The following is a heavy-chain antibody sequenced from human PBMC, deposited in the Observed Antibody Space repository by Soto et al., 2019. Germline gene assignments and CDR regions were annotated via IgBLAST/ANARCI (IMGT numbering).Heavy chain of an antibody. CDR2: INTKTGGT. Sequence: QVHLVQSGAEVKKPGASVKVSCKASGYSFTDYYMHWVRQAPGQGLEWMGWINTKTGGTNYAQRVQGRVNMTGDTSINTAYMELSRLRSDDTAAHYCARVGPTGGFDTWGQGTLVTVSS. CDR3: ARVGPTGGFDT. J-gene: IGHJ5*02. CDR1: GYSFTDYY. D-gene: IGHD1-26*01. V-gene: IGHV1-2*02.